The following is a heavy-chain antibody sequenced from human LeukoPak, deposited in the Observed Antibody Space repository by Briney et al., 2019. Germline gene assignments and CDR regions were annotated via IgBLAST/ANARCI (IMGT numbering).Heavy chain of an antibody. V-gene: IGHV3-7*01. J-gene: IGHJ4*02. CDR3: ARDLYYDRSAYFEGYFDY. Sequence: GGSLRLSCAASGFTFSAYWMSWVRQAPGKGLEWVANIKQDGSDKYYVDSVKGRFTISRDNAKKSLYLHMNGLRAEDTALYFCARDLYYDRSAYFEGYFDYWGQGALVTVSS. CDR2: IKQDGSDK. D-gene: IGHD3-22*01. CDR1: GFTFSAYW.